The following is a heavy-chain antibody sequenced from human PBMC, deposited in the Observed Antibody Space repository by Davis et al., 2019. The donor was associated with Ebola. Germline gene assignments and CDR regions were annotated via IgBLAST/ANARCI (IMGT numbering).Heavy chain of an antibody. D-gene: IGHD3-3*01. CDR1: GFTFSSNA. Sequence: GGSLRLSCATSGFTFSSNAMTWVRQAPGKGLEWIASISGSGASTYYGDSVKGRFTFSRDNSKNTLYLQMNSLRVEDTAVYYCAKVLRFLEWGYDYWGQGTLVTVSS. CDR3: AKVLRFLEWGYDY. J-gene: IGHJ4*02. CDR2: ISGSGAST. V-gene: IGHV3-23*01.